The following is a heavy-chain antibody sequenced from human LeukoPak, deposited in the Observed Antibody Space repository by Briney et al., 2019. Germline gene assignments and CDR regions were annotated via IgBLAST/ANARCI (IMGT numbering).Heavy chain of an antibody. D-gene: IGHD1-1*01. CDR3: ASTHNWNVPLPDY. CDR2: IIPIFGTA. CDR1: GGTFSSYA. V-gene: IGHV1-69*05. J-gene: IGHJ4*02. Sequence: SVKVSCKASGGTFSSYAISWVRQAPGQGLEWMGRIIPIFGTANYAQKFQGRVTITTDESTSTAYMELSSLRSEDTAVYYCASTHNWNVPLPDYWGQGTLVTVSS.